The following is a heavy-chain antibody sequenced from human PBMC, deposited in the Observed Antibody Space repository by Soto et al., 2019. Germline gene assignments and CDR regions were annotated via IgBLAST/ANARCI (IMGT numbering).Heavy chain of an antibody. J-gene: IGHJ4*02. V-gene: IGHV5-51*01. Sequence: LGASLKISCKASGYRFTNYWIGWVRQRPGKGLEWMGFIYPADSDTRYSPSSQGQVTFSVDTSTAPAFLQWNSLKASDTAMYFCATGILGFSFDSWGQGTQVTVSS. CDR3: ATGILGFSFDS. CDR1: GYRFTNYW. CDR2: IYPADSDT.